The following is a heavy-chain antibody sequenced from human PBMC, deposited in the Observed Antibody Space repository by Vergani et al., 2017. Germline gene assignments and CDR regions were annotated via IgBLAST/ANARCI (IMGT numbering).Heavy chain of an antibody. D-gene: IGHD2-8*01. CDR2: IRSDGSTDGTAK. J-gene: IGHJ4*02. CDR3: ARQSRDVFCTNGVCPLGY. V-gene: IGHV3-30*02. Sequence: QVQLVESGGGVVQPGGSLRLSCAASGFTFSSYGMHWVRQAPGKGLEWVAFIRSDGSTDGTAKYYADSVKGRFTMSRDNSKNTLYLLMNGLRPEDTAVYYCARQSRDVFCTNGVCPLGYWGQGALVTVSS. CDR1: GFTFSSYG.